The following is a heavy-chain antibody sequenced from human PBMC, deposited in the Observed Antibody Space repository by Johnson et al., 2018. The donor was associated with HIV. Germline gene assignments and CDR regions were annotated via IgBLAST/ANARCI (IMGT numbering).Heavy chain of an antibody. CDR3: AKGVRGSSCYDAFDI. CDR2: VNSDGSSL. D-gene: IGHD6-6*01. CDR1: GFTFSNYW. J-gene: IGHJ3*02. V-gene: IGHV3-74*01. Sequence: VQLVESGGGLVQPGGSLRLSCAASGFTFSNYWMHWVRQAPGKGLVWVSRVNSDGSSLSYADYVKGRFTISRDNSKNTLYLQMSSLRADDTAVYYCAKGVRGSSCYDAFDIWGQGTMVTVS.